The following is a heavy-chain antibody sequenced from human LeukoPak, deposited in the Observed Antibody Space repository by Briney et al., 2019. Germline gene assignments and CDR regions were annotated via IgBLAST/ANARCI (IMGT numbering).Heavy chain of an antibody. V-gene: IGHV4-31*03. CDR2: IYYSGST. J-gene: IGHJ3*02. CDR1: GGSISSGGYY. Sequence: SETLSLTCTVSGGSISSGGYYWSWIRQHPGKGLEWIGYIYYSGSTYYNPSLKSRVTISVDTSKNQFSLKLSSVTAADTAVYYCARDTGSGTGAFDIWGQGTMVTVSS. D-gene: IGHD1-14*01. CDR3: ARDTGSGTGAFDI.